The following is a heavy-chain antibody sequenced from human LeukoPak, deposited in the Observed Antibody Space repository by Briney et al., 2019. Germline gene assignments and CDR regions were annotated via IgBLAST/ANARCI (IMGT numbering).Heavy chain of an antibody. Sequence: GGSLRLSCAASGFTFSSYAMSWVRQAPGKGLEWVSAISGSGGSTYYADSVKGRFTISRDNSKNTLYLQMNSLRAEDTAVYYCARRARYCSGGSCYSLYYFDYWGQGILVTVSS. D-gene: IGHD2-15*01. CDR2: ISGSGGST. CDR1: GFTFSSYA. J-gene: IGHJ4*02. V-gene: IGHV3-23*01. CDR3: ARRARYCSGGSCYSLYYFDY.